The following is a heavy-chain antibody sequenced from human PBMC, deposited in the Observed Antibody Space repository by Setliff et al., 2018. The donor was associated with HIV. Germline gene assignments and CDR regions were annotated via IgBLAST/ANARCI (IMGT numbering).Heavy chain of an antibody. J-gene: IGHJ4*02. V-gene: IGHV5-51*01. Sequence: GESLKISCQTSGYTFSIYWIGWVRQRPGKGLEWMAILYPDDSDTRYSPSFQGQVTISADMSISTAYLQWSSLKASDTAMYYCARRLVGATAQPDYWGQGTLVTVSS. CDR2: LYPDDSDT. CDR3: ARRLVGATAQPDY. D-gene: IGHD1-26*01. CDR1: GYTFSIYW.